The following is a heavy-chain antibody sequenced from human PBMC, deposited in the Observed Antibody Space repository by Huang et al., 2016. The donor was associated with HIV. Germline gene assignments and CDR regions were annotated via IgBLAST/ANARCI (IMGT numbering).Heavy chain of an antibody. CDR2: VMPYNGDT. V-gene: IGHV1-18*01. CDR3: ARKFGRDFDY. Sequence: QVKLVQSGAEVKKPGASVKVSCKTSGYTFSGYAITWVRQAPGQGREWMGWVMPYNGDTNYVQNLQGRVTMTTDMSTTTAYMELRSLTSDDTAIYYCARKFGRDFDYWGQGTLVTVSS. CDR1: GYTFSGYA. J-gene: IGHJ4*02. D-gene: IGHD3-16*01.